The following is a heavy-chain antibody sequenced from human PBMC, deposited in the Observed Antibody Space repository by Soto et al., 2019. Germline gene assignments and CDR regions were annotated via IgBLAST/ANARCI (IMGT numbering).Heavy chain of an antibody. J-gene: IGHJ6*02. CDR1: GYTLTELS. CDR2: FDPEDGET. D-gene: IGHD3-22*01. Sequence: ASVKVSCKVSGYTLTELSMHWVRQAPGKGLEWMGGFDPEDGETIYAQKFQGRVTMTEDTSTDTAYMELSSLRSEDTAVYYCATPPPYYYDSSGPGMDVWGQGTTVTVSS. V-gene: IGHV1-24*01. CDR3: ATPPPYYYDSSGPGMDV.